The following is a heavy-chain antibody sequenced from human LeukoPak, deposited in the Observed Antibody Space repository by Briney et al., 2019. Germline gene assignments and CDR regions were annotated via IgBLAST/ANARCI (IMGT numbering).Heavy chain of an antibody. Sequence: GRSLRLSCAASGFTFSSYGMHWVRQAPGKGLEWVAVIWYDGSNKYYADSVKGRFTISRDNSKNTLYLQMNSLRAEDTAVYYCARDLSAGTYYSYFDYRGQGTLVTVSS. CDR1: GFTFSSYG. V-gene: IGHV3-33*01. CDR2: IWYDGSNK. CDR3: ARDLSAGTYYSYFDY. D-gene: IGHD3-10*01. J-gene: IGHJ4*02.